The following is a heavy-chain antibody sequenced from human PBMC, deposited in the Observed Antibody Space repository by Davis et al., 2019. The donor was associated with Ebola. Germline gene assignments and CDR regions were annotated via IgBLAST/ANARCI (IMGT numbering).Heavy chain of an antibody. D-gene: IGHD1-7*01. J-gene: IGHJ6*02. V-gene: IGHV1-69*13. CDR1: GGTFSSYA. CDR2: IIPIFGTA. CDR3: ARGWDYLYYYYGMDV. Sequence: SVKVSCKASGGTFSSYAISWVRQAPGQGLEWMGGIIPIFGTANYAQKFQGRVTITADESTSTAYMELSSLRSEDTAVYYCARGWDYLYYYYGMDVWGQGTTVTVSS.